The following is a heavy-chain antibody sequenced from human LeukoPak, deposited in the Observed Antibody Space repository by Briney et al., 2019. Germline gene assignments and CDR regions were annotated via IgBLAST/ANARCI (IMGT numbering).Heavy chain of an antibody. V-gene: IGHV3-23*01. D-gene: IGHD1-1*01. Sequence: GGSLRLSCAASGFTFSSYAMSWVRPAPGKGLEWVSAISGSGGSTYYADSVKGRFTISRDNSKNTLYLQMNSLRAEDTAVYYCAREILNWNKAFDIWGQGTMVTVSS. CDR1: GFTFSSYA. J-gene: IGHJ3*02. CDR2: ISGSGGST. CDR3: AREILNWNKAFDI.